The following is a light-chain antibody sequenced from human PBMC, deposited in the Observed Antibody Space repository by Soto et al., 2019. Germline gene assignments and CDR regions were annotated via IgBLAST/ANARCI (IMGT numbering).Light chain of an antibody. CDR1: RDIGNY. Sequence: DIQMTQSPSSLSASVGDRVTITCQASRDIGNYLNWYQQKPGKAPKLLIYDASNLETGVPSRFSGSGSTSGTDFTITISSLQTEDTATYYCQQYDFLFTFGPGTKVDIK. J-gene: IGKJ3*01. CDR2: DAS. V-gene: IGKV1-33*01. CDR3: QQYDFLFT.